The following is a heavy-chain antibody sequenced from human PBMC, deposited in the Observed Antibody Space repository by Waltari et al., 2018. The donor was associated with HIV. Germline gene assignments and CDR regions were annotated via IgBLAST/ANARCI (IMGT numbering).Heavy chain of an antibody. D-gene: IGHD3-22*01. CDR3: TKFSSGYYLADY. V-gene: IGHV3-49*04. CDR2: IRSKGYGGTT. J-gene: IGHJ4*02. CDR1: GFTFGAYS. Sequence: EVQLVESGGGLVQPGRSLRLSCKTSGFTFGAYSMNWVRQAPGKGLQGVGFIRSKGYGGTTEYAASVKGRFTISRDDFKSIAYLQMNSLKPEDTAVYYCTKFSSGYYLADYWGQGTLVTVSS.